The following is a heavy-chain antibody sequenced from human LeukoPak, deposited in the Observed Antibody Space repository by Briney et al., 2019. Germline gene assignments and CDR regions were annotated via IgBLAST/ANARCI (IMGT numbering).Heavy chain of an antibody. D-gene: IGHD6-19*01. Sequence: PSETLPLTCTVSGGSISSYYWSWIRQPPGKGLEWIGYIYYSGSTNYNPSLKSRVTISVDTSKNQFSLKLSSVTAADTAVYYCARDSDSSGSDYWGQGTLVTVSS. V-gene: IGHV4-59*01. J-gene: IGHJ4*02. CDR2: IYYSGST. CDR1: GGSISSYY. CDR3: ARDSDSSGSDY.